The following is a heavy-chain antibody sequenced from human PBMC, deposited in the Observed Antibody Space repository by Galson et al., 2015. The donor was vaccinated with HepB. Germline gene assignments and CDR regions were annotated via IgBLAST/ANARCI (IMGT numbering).Heavy chain of an antibody. D-gene: IGHD6-13*01. J-gene: IGHJ5*02. V-gene: IGHV3-48*01. CDR1: GFTFRNYA. CDR2: IGTTSNIL. Sequence: SLRLSCAASGFTFRNYAMIWVRQAPGKGLDLVSSIGTTSNILYYADSVRGRFTISRDDAKNSLFLQMDDLRAEDTAVYYCAPDVSFSSSKLFPLFARWSHTTVVTASS. CDR3: APDVSFSSSKLFPLFAR.